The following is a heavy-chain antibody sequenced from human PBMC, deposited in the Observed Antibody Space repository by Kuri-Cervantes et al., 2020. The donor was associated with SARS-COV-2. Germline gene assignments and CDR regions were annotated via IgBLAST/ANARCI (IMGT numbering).Heavy chain of an antibody. CDR1: GYTFSNYW. D-gene: IGHD1-14*01. CDR3: ARHGTSEGMASSIDY. V-gene: IGHV5-51*01. Sequence: GGSLRLSCKASGYTFSNYWIGWVRQMPGKGLEWMGIIYPGDSDTRYSPSFQGQVTISADKSISTAYLQWSSLKASDTAMYYCARHGTSEGMASSIDYWGQGTLVTVSS. CDR2: IYPGDSDT. J-gene: IGHJ4*02.